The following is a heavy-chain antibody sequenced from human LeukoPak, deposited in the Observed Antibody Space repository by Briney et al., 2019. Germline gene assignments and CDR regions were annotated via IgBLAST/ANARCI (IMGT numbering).Heavy chain of an antibody. CDR3: VRELGCSGGSCYSDGAFDI. CDR1: GGSISSYY. V-gene: IGHV4-59*01. J-gene: IGHJ3*02. Sequence: ETLSLTCTVSGGSISSYYWSWIRQPPGKGLEWIGYIYYSGSTNYNPSLKSRVTISVDTSKNQFSLKLSSVTAADTAVYYCVRELGCSGGSCYSDGAFDIWGQGTMVTVSS. CDR2: IYYSGST. D-gene: IGHD2-15*01.